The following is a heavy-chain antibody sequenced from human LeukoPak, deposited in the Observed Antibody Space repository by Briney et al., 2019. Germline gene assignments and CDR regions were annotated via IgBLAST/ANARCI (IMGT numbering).Heavy chain of an antibody. CDR1: GGSISSYY. CDR2: IYYSGCT. D-gene: IGHD1-1*01. J-gene: IGHJ6*02. Sequence: SETLSLTCTVSGGSISSYYWSWIRQPPGRGLEWIGYIYYSGCTNYNPSLKSRVTISVDTSKNQFSLKLSSVTAADTAVYYCARSWRSHGMDVWGQGTTVTVSS. CDR3: ARSWRSHGMDV. V-gene: IGHV4-59*01.